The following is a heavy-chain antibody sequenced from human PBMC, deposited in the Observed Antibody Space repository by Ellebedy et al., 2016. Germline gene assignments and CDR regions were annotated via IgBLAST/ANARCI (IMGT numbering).Heavy chain of an antibody. V-gene: IGHV4-59*12. CDR3: ARRLRYFDQNSRFDY. Sequence: GSLRLXXTVSGGSISSYYWSWIRQPPGKGLEWIGYIYYSGSTNYNPSLKSRVTISVDTSKNQFSLKLSSVTAADTAVYYCARRLRYFDQNSRFDYWGQGTLVTVSS. CDR2: IYYSGST. D-gene: IGHD3-9*01. CDR1: GGSISSYY. J-gene: IGHJ4*02.